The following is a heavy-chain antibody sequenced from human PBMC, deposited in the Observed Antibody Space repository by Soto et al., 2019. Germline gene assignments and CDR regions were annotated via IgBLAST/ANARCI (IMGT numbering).Heavy chain of an antibody. CDR1: GGSISSYY. D-gene: IGHD2-8*02. Sequence: SETLSLTCTVSGGSISSYYWSWIRQPAGKGLEWIGRFSLSGTTSYNPSLRSRVTMSADVSKNQFSLRLTSVTAADTALYYCARGMTPPGAPPWYYFDSWGQGTLVTASS. CDR2: FSLSGTT. V-gene: IGHV4-4*07. J-gene: IGHJ4*02. CDR3: ARGMTPPGAPPWYYFDS.